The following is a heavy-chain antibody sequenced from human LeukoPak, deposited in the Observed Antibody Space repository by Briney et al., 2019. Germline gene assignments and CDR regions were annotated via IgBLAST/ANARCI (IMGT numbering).Heavy chain of an antibody. CDR1: GGSISSYY. D-gene: IGHD3-22*01. Sequence: PSETLSLTCTVSGGSISSYYWSWIRQPPGKGLEWIGYIYYSGSTNYNPSLKSRVTISVDTSKNHFSLKLSSVTAADTAVYYCARGQRRYYYDSSGYRPGYYFDYWGQGTLVTVSS. CDR2: IYYSGST. V-gene: IGHV4-59*12. CDR3: ARGQRRYYYDSSGYRPGYYFDY. J-gene: IGHJ4*02.